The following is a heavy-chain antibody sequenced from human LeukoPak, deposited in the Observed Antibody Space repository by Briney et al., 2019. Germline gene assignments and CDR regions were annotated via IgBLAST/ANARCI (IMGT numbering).Heavy chain of an antibody. V-gene: IGHV4-39*01. D-gene: IGHD4-23*01. CDR2: VFYTGSS. CDR3: ARHTEVSSTPVAYFEV. J-gene: IGHJ1*01. CDR1: GGSISNANYY. Sequence: SETLSLTCTVSGGSISNANYYWGWVRHPPGQSLEWIGSVFYTGSSVSNPSLKSRVTMSVDRSKNQFSLNLNSLTAADSAMFYCARHTEVSSTPVAYFEVWGQGTQVIVSS.